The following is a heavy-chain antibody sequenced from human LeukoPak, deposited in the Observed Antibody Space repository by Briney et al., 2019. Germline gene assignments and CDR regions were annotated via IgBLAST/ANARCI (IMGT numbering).Heavy chain of an antibody. Sequence: PGGSLRLSCAASGFTFDDYAMHWVRQAPGKGLEWVSGISWNSGSIGYADPVKGRFTISRDNAKNSLYLQMNSLRAEDTALYYCAKDLSGSYPRGFDYWGQGTLVTVSS. D-gene: IGHD1-26*01. CDR1: GFTFDDYA. J-gene: IGHJ4*02. V-gene: IGHV3-9*01. CDR2: ISWNSGSI. CDR3: AKDLSGSYPRGFDY.